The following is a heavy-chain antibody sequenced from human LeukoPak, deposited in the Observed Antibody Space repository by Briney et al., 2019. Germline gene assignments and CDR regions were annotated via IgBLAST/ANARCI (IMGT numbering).Heavy chain of an antibody. D-gene: IGHD2-8*02. CDR3: VRSQYWRFDD. CDR1: GGSISSGDYY. Sequence: PSETLSLTCTVSGGSISSGDYYWSWIRQPPGKGLEWIGYIYYSGSTYYNASLKSRVTISRDTSKNQFSLQLNSVTPEDTAVYYCVRSQYWRFDDWGQGTLVTVSS. CDR2: IYYSGST. J-gene: IGHJ4*02. V-gene: IGHV4-30-4*01.